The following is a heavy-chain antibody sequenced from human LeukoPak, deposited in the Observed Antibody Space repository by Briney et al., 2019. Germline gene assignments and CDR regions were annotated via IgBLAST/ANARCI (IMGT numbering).Heavy chain of an antibody. D-gene: IGHD6-19*01. Sequence: SETLSLTCTVSGGSISSYYWSWIRQPAGKGLEWIGRIYTSGSTNYNPSLKSRVTMSVDTSKNQFSLKLSSVTAADTAVYYCAREVYSYSSGWYYFDYWGQGTLVTVSS. CDR1: GGSISSYY. V-gene: IGHV4-4*07. CDR3: AREVYSYSSGWYYFDY. J-gene: IGHJ4*02. CDR2: IYTSGST.